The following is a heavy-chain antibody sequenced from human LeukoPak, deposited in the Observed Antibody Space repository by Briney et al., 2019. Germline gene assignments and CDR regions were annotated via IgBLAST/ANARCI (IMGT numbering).Heavy chain of an antibody. V-gene: IGHV4-39*07. Sequence: SETQSLTCTVSGDSIKSSSYYWAWVRQPPGKGLEWIASIYYSGTTYYNPSLKSRVTISLDTSRNQHSLKLSSVTAADTAVYYCARGSVEVATMYYYYYMDVWGKGTTVTVSS. D-gene: IGHD5-24*01. CDR1: GDSIKSSSYY. J-gene: IGHJ6*03. CDR3: ARGSVEVATMYYYYYMDV. CDR2: IYYSGTT.